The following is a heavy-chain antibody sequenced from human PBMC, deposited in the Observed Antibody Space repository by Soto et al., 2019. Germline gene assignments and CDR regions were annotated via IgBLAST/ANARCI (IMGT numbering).Heavy chain of an antibody. CDR2: IYYSGST. Sequence: QVQLQESGPGLVTPSETLSLTCTVSGGSISTYYWTWIRQSPEKGLEWLGNIYYSGSTNYSPSLNSRLTISIETSKNQFSLKLRSVTAADTAVYYCARESRCVNGACGNVFDIWGRGTKVTVSS. J-gene: IGHJ3*02. CDR1: GGSISTYY. CDR3: ARESRCVNGACGNVFDI. D-gene: IGHD2-8*01. V-gene: IGHV4-4*08.